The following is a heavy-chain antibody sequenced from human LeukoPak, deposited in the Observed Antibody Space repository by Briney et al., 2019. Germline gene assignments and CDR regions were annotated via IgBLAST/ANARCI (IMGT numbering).Heavy chain of an antibody. Sequence: SETLSLTCAVYGGSFSGYYWSWIRQPPGKGLEWIGEINHSGSTNYNPSLKSRVTISVDTSKNQFSLKLSSVTAADTAVYYCARLYSSGWRAFCFDYWGQGTLVTVSS. CDR2: INHSGST. D-gene: IGHD6-19*01. V-gene: IGHV4-34*01. CDR3: ARLYSSGWRAFCFDY. J-gene: IGHJ4*02. CDR1: GGSFSGYY.